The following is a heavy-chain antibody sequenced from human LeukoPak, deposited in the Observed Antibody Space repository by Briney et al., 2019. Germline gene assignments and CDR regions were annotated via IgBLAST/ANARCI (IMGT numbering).Heavy chain of an antibody. J-gene: IGHJ4*02. D-gene: IGHD3-3*01. CDR1: GFTFSSYA. CDR2: ISYDGSNK. CDR3: ARAFLEWLLSEDY. Sequence: GRSLRLSCAASGFTFSSYAMHWVRQAPGKGLEWVAVISYDGSNKYYADSVKGRFTISRDNSKNTLYLQMNCLRAEDTAVYYCARAFLEWLLSEDYWGQGTLVTVSS. V-gene: IGHV3-30-3*01.